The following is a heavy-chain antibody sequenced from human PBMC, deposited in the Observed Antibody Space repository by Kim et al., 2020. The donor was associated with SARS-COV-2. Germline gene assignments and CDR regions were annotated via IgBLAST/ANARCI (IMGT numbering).Heavy chain of an antibody. CDR3: ARAGPATPRPLFDY. Sequence: AQKLRGRVTMTTDTSTSTAYMELRSLRSDDTAVYYCARAGPATPRPLFDYWGQGTLVTVSS. D-gene: IGHD6-6*01. J-gene: IGHJ4*02. V-gene: IGHV1-18*01.